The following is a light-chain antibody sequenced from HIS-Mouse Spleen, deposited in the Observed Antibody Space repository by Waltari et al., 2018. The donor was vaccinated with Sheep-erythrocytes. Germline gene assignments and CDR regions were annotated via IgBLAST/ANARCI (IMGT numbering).Light chain of an antibody. CDR3: CSYAGSSTPWV. V-gene: IGLV2-23*01. Sequence: QSALTQPASVSGSPGQSITISCTGPSSDVGSYNLVSCYQQHPGKAPKLMIYEGSKRPSGVSNGFAGSKSGNTASLTISGLQAEDEADYYCCSYAGSSTPWVFGGGTKLTVL. CDR1: SSDVGSYNL. J-gene: IGLJ3*02. CDR2: EGS.